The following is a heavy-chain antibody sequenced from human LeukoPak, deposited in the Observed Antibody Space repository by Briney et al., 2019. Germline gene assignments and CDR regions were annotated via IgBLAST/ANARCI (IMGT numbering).Heavy chain of an antibody. J-gene: IGHJ5*02. CDR2: ISHSGRT. CDR3: ASRFWGSYRYRDKNWFDP. D-gene: IGHD3-16*02. Sequence: PSETLSLTCALYGGSFRGYYWSWIRQPPGKGREWIGEISHSGRTNYNPSLKSRVTISVDTSKTQFSLKLSSVTAADTAVYYCASRFWGSYRYRDKNWFDPWGQGTLVTVSS. CDR1: GGSFRGYY. V-gene: IGHV4-34*01.